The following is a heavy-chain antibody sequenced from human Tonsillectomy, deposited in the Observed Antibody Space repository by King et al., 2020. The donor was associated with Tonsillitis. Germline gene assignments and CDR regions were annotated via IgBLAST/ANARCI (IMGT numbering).Heavy chain of an antibody. CDR2: ISYDGGNQ. CDR1: GFTFSSYA. D-gene: IGHD6-6*01. CDR3: ARERHNSSPFDY. V-gene: IGHV3-30*04. J-gene: IGHJ4*02. Sequence: VQLVESGGGVVPPGRSLRLSCAASGFTFSSYAMHWVRQAPGKGLEWVALISYDGGNQYFADSVQGRFTISRDNSKNTLFLQMNSLRTEDTAVYYCARERHNSSPFDYWGQGTLVTVSS.